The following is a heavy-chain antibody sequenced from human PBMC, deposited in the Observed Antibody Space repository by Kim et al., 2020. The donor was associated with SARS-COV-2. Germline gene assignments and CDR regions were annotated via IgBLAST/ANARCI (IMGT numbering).Heavy chain of an antibody. V-gene: IGHV3-30*18. CDR1: GFTFSSYG. CDR3: AKADSMLVPAATVDY. Sequence: GGSLRLSCAASGFTFSSYGMHWVRQAPGKGLEWVAVISYDGSNKYYADSVKGRFTISRDNSKNTLYLQMNSLRAEDMAVYYCAKADSMLVPAATVDYWGQGTLVTVSS. J-gene: IGHJ4*02. CDR2: ISYDGSNK. D-gene: IGHD2-2*01.